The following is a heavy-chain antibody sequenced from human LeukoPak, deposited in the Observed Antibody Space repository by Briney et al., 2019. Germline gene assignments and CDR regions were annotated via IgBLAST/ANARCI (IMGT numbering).Heavy chain of an antibody. D-gene: IGHD3-10*01. CDR1: GFTFSNYA. CDR2: ITGSGGNT. CDR3: ARGGFGDYYFDY. J-gene: IGHJ4*02. Sequence: PGASLRLSCAASGFTFSNYAMSWVRQAPGKGLEWVSAITGSGGNTYYADSVKGRFTISRDNSKNTVFLQMNSLRAEDTAVYYCARGGFGDYYFDYWGQGTLVTVSS. V-gene: IGHV3-23*01.